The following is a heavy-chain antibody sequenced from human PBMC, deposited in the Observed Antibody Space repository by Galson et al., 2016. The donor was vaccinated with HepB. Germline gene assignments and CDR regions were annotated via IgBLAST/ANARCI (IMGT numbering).Heavy chain of an antibody. V-gene: IGHV1-2*06. D-gene: IGHD1-14*01. CDR2: VNPANGAT. J-gene: IGHJ4*02. Sequence: SVKVSCKASGYTFTDCFLHWVRQTPGQGLEWLGRVNPANGATDYGQKFDGRVTMTSDRPSKTAYMELSSLTSDDTAFYYCARKPGGSFDFWGQVTLVTGSS. CDR3: ARKPGGSFDF. CDR1: GYTFTDCF.